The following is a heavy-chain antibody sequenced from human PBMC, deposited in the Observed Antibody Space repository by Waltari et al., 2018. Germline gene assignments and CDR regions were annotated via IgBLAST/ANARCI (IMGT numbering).Heavy chain of an antibody. CDR3: ARGRTYYYGSGSYFFDY. V-gene: IGHV4-34*01. CDR2: IKHSGST. J-gene: IGHJ4*02. D-gene: IGHD3-10*01. Sequence: VQLQQLGAGLLKPSETLSLTGAVYGGSFSVYYWSWIRQPPGKGREWIGEIKHSGSTNYNPSLKSRVTISVDTSKNQFSLKLSSVTAADTAVYYCARGRTYYYGSGSYFFDYWGQGTLVTVSS. CDR1: GGSFSVYY.